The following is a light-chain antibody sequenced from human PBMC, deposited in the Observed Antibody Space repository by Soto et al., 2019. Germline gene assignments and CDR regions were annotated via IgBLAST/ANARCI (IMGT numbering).Light chain of an antibody. CDR2: DTS. V-gene: IGKV3-15*01. J-gene: IGKJ1*01. CDR3: QQYSNWPPIT. Sequence: ETGMTQPPCTLSVSLGERATLSCRASQSVSIHLAWYQQKPGQAPRLLIYDTSTRATGIPARFSGSGSGTEFTLTISSLQSEDFAVYYCQQYSNWPPITFGQGTKVDI. CDR1: QSVSIH.